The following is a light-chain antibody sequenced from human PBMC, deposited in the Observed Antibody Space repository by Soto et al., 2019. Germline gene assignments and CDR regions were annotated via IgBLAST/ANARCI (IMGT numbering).Light chain of an antibody. Sequence: EIVLTQSPGTLSLSPGERATLSCRASQSVSSNYLAWYQQRPGQAPRLLIYGASSRATGIPDRFSGSGSGTDFTLTISRLEPEDFAVYYCQQYGSSPPYTFGQGTKLESK. CDR3: QQYGSSPPYT. CDR2: GAS. CDR1: QSVSSNY. J-gene: IGKJ2*01. V-gene: IGKV3-20*01.